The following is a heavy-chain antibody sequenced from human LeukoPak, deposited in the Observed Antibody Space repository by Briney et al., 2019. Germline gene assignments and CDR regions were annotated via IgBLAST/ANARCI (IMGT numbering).Heavy chain of an antibody. V-gene: IGHV4-59*01. J-gene: IGHJ3*02. D-gene: IGHD6-19*01. CDR1: GGSISSYY. CDR3: AREGRIAVAAEHAFDI. CDR2: IYYSGST. Sequence: PSETLSLTCTVSGGSISSYYWSWIRQPPGKGLEWIGYIYYSGSTNYNPSLKSRVTISVDTSKNQFSLKLSSVTAADTAVYYCAREGRIAVAAEHAFDIWGQGTMVTVSS.